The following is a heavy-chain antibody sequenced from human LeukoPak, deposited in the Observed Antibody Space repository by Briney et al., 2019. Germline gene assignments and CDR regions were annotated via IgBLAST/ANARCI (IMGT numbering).Heavy chain of an antibody. CDR3: ARGIDSSGTYSGWGFHLRY. CDR1: GFNVDDYA. CDR2: IRWDRGTV. D-gene: IGHD2-15*01. Sequence: GGSLRLSCAVFGFNVDDYAIHWVRQPPGKGLEWVSGIRWDRGTVGYAGSVKGRFTMSRDSAKNSVYLQMNSLRPEDTALYYCARGIDSSGTYSGWGFHLRYWGQGTQVTVSS. V-gene: IGHV3-9*01. J-gene: IGHJ4*02.